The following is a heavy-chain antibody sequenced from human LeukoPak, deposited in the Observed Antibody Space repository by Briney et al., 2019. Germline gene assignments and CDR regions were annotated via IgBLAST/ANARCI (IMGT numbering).Heavy chain of an antibody. CDR2: IYTSGST. V-gene: IGHV4-61*02. J-gene: IGHJ5*02. CDR1: GGSISSGSYY. D-gene: IGHD2/OR15-2a*01. CDR3: AREPLLNYNWFDP. Sequence: SQTLSLTCTVSGGSISSGSYYWSWIPQPAGKGLEWIGRIYTSGSTNYNPSLKRRVSISVDTSKSQFSLKLSSVTAADTAVYYCAREPLLNYNWFDPWGQGTLVTVSS.